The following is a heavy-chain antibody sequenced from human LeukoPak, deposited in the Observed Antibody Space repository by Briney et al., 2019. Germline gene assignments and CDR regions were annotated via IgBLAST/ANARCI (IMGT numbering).Heavy chain of an antibody. CDR3: VTDQTGRHPYFFDY. J-gene: IGHJ4*02. CDR2: IKEDGSER. V-gene: IGHV3-7*01. D-gene: IGHD3-10*01. CDR1: GFNFSTYW. Sequence: GGSLRLSCTAPGFNFSTYWMTWVRHVPGKGLEWVANIKEDGSERYYVDAVKGRFSISRDNAKTSLYLQMHTLSVADTGLYYCVTDQTGRHPYFFDYWGQGTLVTVSS.